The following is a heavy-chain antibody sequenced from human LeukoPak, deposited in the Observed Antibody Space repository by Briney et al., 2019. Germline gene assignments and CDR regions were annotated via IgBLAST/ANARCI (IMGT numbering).Heavy chain of an antibody. D-gene: IGHD3-22*01. V-gene: IGHV1-18*01. Sequence: GASVKVSCKASGYTFTSYGISWVRQAPGQGLEWMGWISAYNANTNYAQKLQGRVTMTTDTSTSTAYMELRSLRSDDTAVYYCARVDDSSGYFRRYFDYWGQGTLVTVSS. J-gene: IGHJ4*02. CDR1: GYTFTSYG. CDR2: ISAYNANT. CDR3: ARVDDSSGYFRRYFDY.